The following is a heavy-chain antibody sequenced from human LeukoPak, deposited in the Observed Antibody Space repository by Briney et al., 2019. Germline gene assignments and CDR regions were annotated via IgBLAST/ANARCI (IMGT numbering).Heavy chain of an antibody. D-gene: IGHD6-13*01. Sequence: GGSLRLSCAASGFTFSSYSMNLVRQAPGKGLEWVSSISSSSSYIYYADAVKGRFTISRDNAKNPLSLQMTSLRAEDTAVYYCARAPRSSWVDSWGPGTLVTVSS. CDR2: ISSSSSYI. J-gene: IGHJ4*02. V-gene: IGHV3-21*06. CDR1: GFTFSSYS. CDR3: ARAPRSSWVDS.